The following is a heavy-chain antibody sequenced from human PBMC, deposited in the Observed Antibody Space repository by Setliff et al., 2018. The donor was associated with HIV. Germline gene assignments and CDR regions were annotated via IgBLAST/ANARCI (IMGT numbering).Heavy chain of an antibody. Sequence: GGSLRLSCAASGFTFSGYSMNWVRQAPGKGLEWVSSISSNSGEIFYAESPKGRFTISRDNPKNSLYLQMNSLRAEDAAFYYCAREAYDVLTPHAHIDYWGQGVLVTVSS. D-gene: IGHD3-9*01. CDR1: GFTFSGYS. J-gene: IGHJ4*02. CDR2: ISSNSGEI. CDR3: AREAYDVLTPHAHIDY. V-gene: IGHV3-21*04.